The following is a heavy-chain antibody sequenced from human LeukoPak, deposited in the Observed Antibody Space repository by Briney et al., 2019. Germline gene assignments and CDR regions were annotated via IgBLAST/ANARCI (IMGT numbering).Heavy chain of an antibody. CDR3: ARAAQVTGRPNLGGHFDY. J-gene: IGHJ4*02. CDR2: IYSGGNT. CDR1: GFTVSSNS. D-gene: IGHD6-6*01. Sequence: GGSLRLSCTVSGFTVSSNSMSWVRQAPGKGLEWVSFIYSGGNTHYSDSVKGRFTISRDNSKNTLYLQMNSLRAEDTAVYYCARAAQVTGRPNLGGHFDYWGQGTLVTVSS. V-gene: IGHV3-53*01.